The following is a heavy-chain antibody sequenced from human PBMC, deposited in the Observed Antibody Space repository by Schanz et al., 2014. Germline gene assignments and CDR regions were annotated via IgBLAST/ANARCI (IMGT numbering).Heavy chain of an antibody. J-gene: IGHJ4*02. CDR2: FYNPGST. CDR1: GDSVNSNY. Sequence: QVQLQESGPGLVKPSETLSLTCTVSGDSVNSNYWNWIRQSPGRGLEWIGHFYNPGSTNYNPSLKSRATISIATSRTQVSLKLPSVTAADTAVYFCARNKYTSGWYYFDYWGQGVLVTVSS. D-gene: IGHD6-19*01. V-gene: IGHV4-59*08. CDR3: ARNKYTSGWYYFDY.